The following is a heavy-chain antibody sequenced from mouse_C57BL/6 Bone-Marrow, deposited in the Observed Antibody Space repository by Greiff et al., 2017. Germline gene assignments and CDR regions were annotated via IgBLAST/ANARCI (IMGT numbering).Heavy chain of an antibody. V-gene: IGHV1-64*01. D-gene: IGHD2-5*01. CDR3: APYYSNYVGFAY. CDR2: IHPNSGST. CDR1: GYTFTSYW. Sequence: VQLKQPGAELVKPGASVKLSCKASGYTFTSYWMHWVKQRPGQGLEWIGMIHPNSGSTNYNEKFKSKATLSVDKSSSTAYMQLSSLTSEDSAVYYCAPYYSNYVGFAYWGQGTLVTVSA. J-gene: IGHJ3*01.